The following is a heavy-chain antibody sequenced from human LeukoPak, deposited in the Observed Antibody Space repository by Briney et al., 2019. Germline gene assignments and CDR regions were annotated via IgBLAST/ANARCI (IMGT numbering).Heavy chain of an antibody. CDR2: IIPNSGVT. Sequence: ASVKVSCKASGYTFTDYYIHWVRQAPGQGLEWMGWIIPNSGVTKYAQKFQGRVTMTRDTSISTAYMELSRLRSDDTAVYYCATSPRQTTVIRGGVYYWGQGTLVTVSS. CDR3: ATSPRQTTVIRGGVYY. J-gene: IGHJ4*02. CDR1: GYTFTDYY. V-gene: IGHV1-2*02. D-gene: IGHD4-11*01.